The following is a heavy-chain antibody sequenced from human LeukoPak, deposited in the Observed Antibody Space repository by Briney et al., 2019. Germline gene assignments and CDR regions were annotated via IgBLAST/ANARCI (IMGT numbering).Heavy chain of an antibody. D-gene: IGHD6-13*01. CDR3: ARKTDRLGAVGRDRYFDL. V-gene: IGHV3-48*03. CDR1: GFTFSGYE. Sequence: GGSLRLSCTAPGFTFSGYEMTWVRQAPGKGLEWMSYISVNGGGMHYADSVRGRFTTSRDDAKNSLYLHMNSLRVEDTAIYYCARKTDRLGAVGRDRYFDLWGRGSLITVSS. J-gene: IGHJ2*01. CDR2: ISVNGGGM.